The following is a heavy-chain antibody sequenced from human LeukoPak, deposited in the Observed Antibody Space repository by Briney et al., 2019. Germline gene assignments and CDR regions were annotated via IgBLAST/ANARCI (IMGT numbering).Heavy chain of an antibody. CDR3: ARAEINDYSRY. D-gene: IGHD4-11*01. J-gene: IGHJ4*01. CDR1: GYSIRQGFQ. V-gene: IGHV4-38-2*02. CDR2: INYSGNT. Sequence: KSSETLSLTCTVSGYSIRQGFQWGWIRQPPGKGLEWMGSINYSGNTYNNPSLKSRVTISIDTSKNQISLQLTSVTAADTALYFCARAEINDYSRYWGHGILVTVSS.